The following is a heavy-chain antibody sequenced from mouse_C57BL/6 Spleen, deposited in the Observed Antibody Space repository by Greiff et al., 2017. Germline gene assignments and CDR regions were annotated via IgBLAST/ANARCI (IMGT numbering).Heavy chain of an antibody. CDR1: GFNIKDYY. J-gene: IGHJ3*01. CDR2: IDPEDGET. Sequence: VQLQQSGAELVKPGASVKLSCTASGFNIKDYYMHWVKQRTEQGLEWIGRIDPEDGETKYAPKVQGKATITADTSSNTAYLQLSSLTSEDTAVYYCARTYGSSPWFAYWGQGTLVTVSA. V-gene: IGHV14-2*01. CDR3: ARTYGSSPWFAY. D-gene: IGHD1-1*01.